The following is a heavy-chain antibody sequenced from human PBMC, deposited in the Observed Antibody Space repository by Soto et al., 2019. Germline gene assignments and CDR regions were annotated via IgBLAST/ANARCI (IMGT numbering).Heavy chain of an antibody. Sequence: PSETLSLTCTVSGGSITTGGYYWSWIRQLPGKGLEWIGHRYYSESTYYNPSLKSRVSISLDTPKNQFSLKLSFVTAADTAMYYCSSPKCSGGSCYSWSLDYWGQGTPVTVSS. J-gene: IGHJ4*02. CDR3: SSPKCSGGSCYSWSLDY. CDR2: RYYSEST. D-gene: IGHD2-15*01. V-gene: IGHV4-31*03. CDR1: GGSITTGGYY.